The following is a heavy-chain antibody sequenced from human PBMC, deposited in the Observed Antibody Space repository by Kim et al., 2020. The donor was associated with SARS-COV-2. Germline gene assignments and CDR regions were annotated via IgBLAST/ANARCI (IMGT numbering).Heavy chain of an antibody. CDR2: IYHSGST. CDR3: ARWGPFFNYYGSGSYYGD. D-gene: IGHD3-10*01. V-gene: IGHV4-30-2*01. CDR1: GGSISSGGYS. J-gene: IGHJ4*01. Sequence: SETLSLTCAVSGGSISSGGYSWSWIRQPPGKGLEWIGYIYHSGSTYYNPSLKSRVTISVDRSKNQFSLKLSSVTAADTAVYYCARWGPFFNYYGSGSYYGDWGQGTLVTVSS.